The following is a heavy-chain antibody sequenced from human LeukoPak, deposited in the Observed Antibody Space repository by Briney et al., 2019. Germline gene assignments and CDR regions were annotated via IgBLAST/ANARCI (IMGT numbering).Heavy chain of an antibody. CDR1: GFTFSSYA. V-gene: IGHV3-23*01. J-gene: IGHJ3*02. D-gene: IGHD2-8*01. CDR3: AKSQSRYCTNGVCSWGPDAFDI. Sequence: GGSLRLSCAASGFTFSSYAMSWVRQAPGKGLEWVSAISGSGGSTYYADSVKGRFTISRDNSKNTLYLQMNSLRAEDTAVYYCAKSQSRYCTNGVCSWGPDAFDIWGQGTMVTVSS. CDR2: ISGSGGST.